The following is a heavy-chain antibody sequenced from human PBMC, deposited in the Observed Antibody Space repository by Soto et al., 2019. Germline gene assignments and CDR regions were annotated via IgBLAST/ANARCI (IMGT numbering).Heavy chain of an antibody. J-gene: IGHJ3*01. CDR3: VRGKSSFDF. CDR2: SKNKAERYTT. Sequence: PGGSLRLSCAVSGFTFSDHYMDWVRQAPGKGLEWIGRSKNKAERYTTEYAASVKGRFIVSRDDSQNLMYLQMNNLRTDDTAVYYCVRGKSSFDFWGQGTMVTVSS. CDR1: GFTFSDHY. V-gene: IGHV3-72*01.